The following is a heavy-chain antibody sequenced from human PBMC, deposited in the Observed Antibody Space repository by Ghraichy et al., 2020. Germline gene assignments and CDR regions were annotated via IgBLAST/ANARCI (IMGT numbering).Heavy chain of an antibody. CDR2: LSATSGSP. CDR1: GFIFSTYA. V-gene: IGHV3-23*01. J-gene: IGHJ4*02. Sequence: GSLRLSCAASGFIFSTYAMSWVRQAPGKGLQWVSGLSATSGSPYYAESVKGRFTISRDTSKNTLYLQMNSLRAEDTAVYYCAKDRIVGAYGYYFDYWGQGTLVTVSS. CDR3: AKDRIVGAYGYYFDY. D-gene: IGHD1-26*01.